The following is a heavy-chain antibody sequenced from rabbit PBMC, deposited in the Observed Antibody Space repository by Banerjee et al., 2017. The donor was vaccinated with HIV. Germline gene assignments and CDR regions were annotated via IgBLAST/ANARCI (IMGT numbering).Heavy chain of an antibody. V-gene: IGHV1S43*01. J-gene: IGHJ4*01. CDR2: IDPVVGTI. Sequence: QQQLEGSGGGLVQPGGSLTLTCTASGLDFSSSYWICWVRQAPGKGLEWIGYIDPVVGTIYYASWVNGRFTFSSHNAQNTLYLELNSLTAADTATYFCARDLAGVIGWNFGLWGPGTLVT. CDR3: ARDLAGVIGWNFGL. CDR1: GLDFSSSYW. D-gene: IGHD4-1*01.